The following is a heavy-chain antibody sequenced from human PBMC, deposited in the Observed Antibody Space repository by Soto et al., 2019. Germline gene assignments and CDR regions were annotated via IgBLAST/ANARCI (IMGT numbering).Heavy chain of an antibody. J-gene: IGHJ4*02. Sequence: EVQLLESGGGLVQPGGSLRLSCAASGFTFSTYAMSWVRQVPGKGLEWVSAISGSGSSTYYADSVKGRFTISRDTSTNTLYLQMHTLRAEDTAVYYCATGPGFYFSSAICYKPFDYWGQGTLVTVSS. CDR2: ISGSGSST. D-gene: IGHD2-2*02. V-gene: IGHV3-23*01. CDR3: ATGPGFYFSSAICYKPFDY. CDR1: GFTFSTYA.